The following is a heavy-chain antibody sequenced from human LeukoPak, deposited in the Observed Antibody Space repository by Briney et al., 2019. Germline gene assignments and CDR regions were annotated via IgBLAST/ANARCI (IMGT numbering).Heavy chain of an antibody. D-gene: IGHD6-19*01. CDR3: ARVTPQGSSGWYY. Sequence: XXGWISAYNCNTNYAQKLQGRVTMTTDTSTSTAYMELRSLRSDDTAVYYCARVTPQGSSGWYYWGQGTLVTVSS. V-gene: IGHV1-18*01. J-gene: IGHJ4*02. CDR2: ISAYNCNT.